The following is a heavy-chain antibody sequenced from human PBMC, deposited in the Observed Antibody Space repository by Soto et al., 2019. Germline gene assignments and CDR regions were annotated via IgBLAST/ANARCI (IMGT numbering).Heavy chain of an antibody. J-gene: IGHJ6*02. V-gene: IGHV3-23*01. D-gene: IGHD6-19*01. CDR3: AKGYSSGWYYYGMAV. Sequence: GGSLRLSCAASGFTFSSYAMSWVRQAPGKGLEWVSAISGSGGSTYYADSVKGRFTISRDNSKNTLYLQMNSLRAEDTAVYYCAKGYSSGWYYYGMAVWGQGTTVTVSS. CDR1: GFTFSSYA. CDR2: ISGSGGST.